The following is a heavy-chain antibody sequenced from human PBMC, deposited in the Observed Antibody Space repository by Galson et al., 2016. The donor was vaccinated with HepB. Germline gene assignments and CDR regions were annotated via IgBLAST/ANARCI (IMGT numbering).Heavy chain of an antibody. V-gene: IGHV4-34*01. CDR2: MNHRGSS. CDR3: ARSTIKLTGPDGVFDF. Sequence: LSLTCAVSGGSFSANYWSWIRQSPGKGLEWIGEMNHRGSSNYNPSLRSRVTISVDTSKSQISLNLSSVTAADTAVYYCARSTIKLTGPDGVFDFWGQGTLVTVSS. CDR1: GGSFSANY. J-gene: IGHJ4*02. D-gene: IGHD3-9*01.